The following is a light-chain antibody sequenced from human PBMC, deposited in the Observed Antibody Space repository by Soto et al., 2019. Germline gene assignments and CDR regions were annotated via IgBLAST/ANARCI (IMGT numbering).Light chain of an antibody. V-gene: IGKV3-20*01. CDR1: QSVTSSY. J-gene: IGKJ4*01. Sequence: IVLTQSPGTLSLSPGERATLSCMASQSVTSSYLAWYQQKPGQAPRLLIYGASSRATGIPDRFSGSGSGTDFTLTISRLEPEDFAVYYCQQYGSSPPLSFGGGTKVDIK. CDR3: QQYGSSPPLS. CDR2: GAS.